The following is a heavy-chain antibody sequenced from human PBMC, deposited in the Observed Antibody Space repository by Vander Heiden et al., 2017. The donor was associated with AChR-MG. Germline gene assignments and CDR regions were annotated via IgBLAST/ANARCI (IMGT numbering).Heavy chain of an antibody. Sequence: EVQLLESGGGLVQPGGSLRLSCAASGFTFSSYAMSWVCQAQGKGLEWVSAISGRGGSTYYADSVKGRFTISRDNSKNTLYLQMNSLRAEDTAIYYCAHAGIDYGDYEQDYYYYYGMDVWGQGTTVTVSS. CDR2: ISGRGGST. CDR1: GFTFSSYA. D-gene: IGHD4-17*01. V-gene: IGHV3-23*01. CDR3: AHAGIDYGDYEQDYYYYYGMDV. J-gene: IGHJ6*02.